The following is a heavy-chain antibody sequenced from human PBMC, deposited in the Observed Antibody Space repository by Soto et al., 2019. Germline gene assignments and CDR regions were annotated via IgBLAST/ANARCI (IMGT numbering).Heavy chain of an antibody. CDR2: IKEDGSVG. Sequence: PGGSLRLSCAASGFTFSTYSMNWVRQAPGKGLEWVANIKEDGSVGDYVDSVKGRFTISRDNARNSLYLQMNSLTAEDTAVYYCASRTSGWYFDYWGQGTLVTVSS. J-gene: IGHJ4*02. D-gene: IGHD6-19*01. CDR1: GFTFSTYS. V-gene: IGHV3-7*03. CDR3: ASRTSGWYFDY.